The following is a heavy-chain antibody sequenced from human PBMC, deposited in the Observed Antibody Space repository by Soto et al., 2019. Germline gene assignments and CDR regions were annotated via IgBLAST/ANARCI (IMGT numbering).Heavy chain of an antibody. CDR1: GGSISSSSYY. CDR2: IYYSGST. Sequence: KPSETLSLTCTVSGGSISSSSYYWGWIRQPPGKGLEWIGSIYYSGSTYYNPSLKSRVTISVDTSKNQFSLKLSSVTAADTAVYYCARHINREWLTSYYYYGMDVWGQGTTVTVSS. V-gene: IGHV4-39*01. D-gene: IGHD6-19*01. J-gene: IGHJ6*02. CDR3: ARHINREWLTSYYYYGMDV.